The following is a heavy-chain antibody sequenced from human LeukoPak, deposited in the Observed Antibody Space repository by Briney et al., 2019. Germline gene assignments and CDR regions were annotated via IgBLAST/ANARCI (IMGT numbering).Heavy chain of an antibody. V-gene: IGHV3-23*01. D-gene: IGHD4-17*01. CDR3: VTVTSDY. CDR1: IFTFSRSG. J-gene: IGHJ4*02. CDR2: MSVSGGST. Sequence: GGSLRLSRVASIFTFSRSGMSGVTHPPGKGLQWVSAMSVSGGSTYYADSVKGRFTMSRDNSKNTLYLQMNSLRAEDTAVYYCVTVTSDYWGQGTLVTVSS.